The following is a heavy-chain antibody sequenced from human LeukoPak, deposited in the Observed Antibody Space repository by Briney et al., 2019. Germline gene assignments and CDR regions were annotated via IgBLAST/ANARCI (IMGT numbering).Heavy chain of an antibody. CDR2: FYGTGNT. CDR3: ARQRHSGSYYFDY. Sequence: SETLSLTCTVSGDSITDYYWSWIQQPPGKGLGGIGYFYGTGNTIYTPSLKSRVTISGDTSKNQVSLKMTSVTAADTAMYYCARQRHSGSYYFDYWGQGTLVTVSS. D-gene: IGHD1-26*01. J-gene: IGHJ4*02. CDR1: GDSITDYY. V-gene: IGHV4-59*08.